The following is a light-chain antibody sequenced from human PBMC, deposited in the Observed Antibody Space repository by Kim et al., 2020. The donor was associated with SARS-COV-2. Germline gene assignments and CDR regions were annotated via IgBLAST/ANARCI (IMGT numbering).Light chain of an antibody. CDR3: GTWDSSLSAGV. CDR2: DNN. J-gene: IGLJ3*02. CDR1: SSNIANNY. Sequence: GQKVTISCSGSSSNIANNYVSWYQQLPGKAPKRLIYDNNKRPSGIPDRFSGSKSGTSATLGITGLQTGDEADYYCGTWDSSLSAGVFGGGTQLTVL. V-gene: IGLV1-51*01.